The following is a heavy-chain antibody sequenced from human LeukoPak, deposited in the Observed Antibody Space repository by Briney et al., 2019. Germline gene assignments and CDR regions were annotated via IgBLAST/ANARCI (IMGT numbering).Heavy chain of an antibody. CDR1: GYSFTNYW. CDR3: ASSSPPPGAKNYYYYGMDV. J-gene: IGHJ6*02. V-gene: IGHV5-51*01. CDR2: IYPGDSDI. D-gene: IGHD3-10*01. Sequence: ESLKISCKGSGYSFTNYWIAWVRQMPGKGLEWMGIIYPGDSDIRYSPSFQGQVTISADKSISTAYLQWSSLKASDTAMYYCASSSPPPGAKNYYYYGMDVWGQGTTVTVSS.